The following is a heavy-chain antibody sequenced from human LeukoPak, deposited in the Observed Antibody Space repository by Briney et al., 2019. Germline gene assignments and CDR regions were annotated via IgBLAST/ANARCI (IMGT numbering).Heavy chain of an antibody. CDR3: ARQPDRRQLVL. V-gene: IGHV4-59*08. D-gene: IGHD6-13*01. Sequence: PSETLSLTCTVSGGSISGSYWSWIRQTPGKGLEWIAYINYSGITSYNPSLKSRVTISLDTSKNQFSLKLSSVTAADTAVYYCARQPDRRQLVLWGQGTLVTVSS. CDR1: GGSISGSY. CDR2: INYSGIT. J-gene: IGHJ4*02.